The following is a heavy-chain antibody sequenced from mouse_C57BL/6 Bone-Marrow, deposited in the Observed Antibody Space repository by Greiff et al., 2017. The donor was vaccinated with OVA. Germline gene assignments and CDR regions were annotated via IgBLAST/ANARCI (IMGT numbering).Heavy chain of an antibody. V-gene: IGHV5-12*01. J-gene: IGHJ1*03. Sequence: DVKLVESGGGLVQPGGSLKLSCAASGFTFSDYYMYWVRQTPEKRLEWVAYISNGGGSTYYPDTVKGRFTISRDNAKNTLYLQMSRLKSEDTAMYYCARLYYYGWYFDVWGTGTTVTVSS. CDR2: ISNGGGST. CDR1: GFTFSDYY. D-gene: IGHD1-1*01. CDR3: ARLYYYGWYFDV.